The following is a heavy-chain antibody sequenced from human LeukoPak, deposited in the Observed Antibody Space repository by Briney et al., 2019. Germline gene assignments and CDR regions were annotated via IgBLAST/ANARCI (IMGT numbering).Heavy chain of an antibody. Sequence: QVQLVESGGGVVQPGGSLRLSCAASGFTFSSYGMHWVRQAPGKGLEWVAFIRYDGSNKYYADSVKGRFTISRDNSKNTLYLQMNSLRAEDTAVYYCAREYSNYYGMDVWGQGTTVTVSS. CDR1: GFTFSSYG. CDR3: AREYSNYYGMDV. J-gene: IGHJ6*02. V-gene: IGHV3-30*02. CDR2: IRYDGSNK. D-gene: IGHD6-13*01.